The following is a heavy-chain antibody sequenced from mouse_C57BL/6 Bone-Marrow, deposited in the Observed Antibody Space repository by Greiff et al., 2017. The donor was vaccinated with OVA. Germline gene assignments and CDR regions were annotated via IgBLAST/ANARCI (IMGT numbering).Heavy chain of an antibody. CDR2: IRNKANGYTT. V-gene: IGHV7-3*01. J-gene: IGHJ2*01. CDR1: GFTFTDYY. CDR3: ARGPLYYFDY. Sequence: EVKLMESGGGLVQPGGSLSLSCAASGFTFTDYYMSWVRQPPGTALEWLGFIRNKANGYTTEYSASVKGRFTISRDNSQSILYLQMNALRAEDSATYYCARGPLYYFDYWGQGTTLTVSS.